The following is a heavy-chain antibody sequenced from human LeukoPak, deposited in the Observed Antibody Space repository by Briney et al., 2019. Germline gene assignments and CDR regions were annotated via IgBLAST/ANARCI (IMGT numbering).Heavy chain of an antibody. CDR1: GFTFTSSA. V-gene: IGHV1-58*02. D-gene: IGHD6-19*01. Sequence: SVKVSCKASGFTFTSSAMQWVRQARGQRLEWIGWIVVGSGNTNYAQKFQERVTITRDMSTSTAYMELSSLRSEDTAVYYCATDRSMAVAAQFDYWGQGTLVTVSS. J-gene: IGHJ4*02. CDR2: IVVGSGNT. CDR3: ATDRSMAVAAQFDY.